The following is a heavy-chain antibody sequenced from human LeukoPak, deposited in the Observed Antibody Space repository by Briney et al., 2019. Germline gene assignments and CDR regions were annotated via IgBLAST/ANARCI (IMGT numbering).Heavy chain of an antibody. J-gene: IGHJ5*02. Sequence: GASVKVSCKASGYTFTSYDINWVRQATGQGLEWMGWMNPNSGNTGYAQKFQGRVTMTRNTSISTAYMELSSLRSEDTAVYYCARVVPVGARPLPNWFDPWGQGTLVTVSS. CDR2: MNPNSGNT. CDR1: GYTFTSYD. CDR3: ARVVPVGARPLPNWFDP. D-gene: IGHD1-26*01. V-gene: IGHV1-8*01.